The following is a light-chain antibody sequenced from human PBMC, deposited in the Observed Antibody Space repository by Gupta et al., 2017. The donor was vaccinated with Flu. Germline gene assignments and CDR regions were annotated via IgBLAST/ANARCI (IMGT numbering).Light chain of an antibody. CDR3: AAWDDSLNGHYV. Sequence: QSVLAQPPSASGTPGQRVTISCSGSSSNIGSTTVNWYQQVPGTSPNLLINGSNQRPSGVPDRFAGSKSGTSASLAISGLQSEDEADYYCAAWDDSLNGHYVFGTGTKVTVL. CDR2: GSN. V-gene: IGLV1-44*01. J-gene: IGLJ1*01. CDR1: SSNIGSTT.